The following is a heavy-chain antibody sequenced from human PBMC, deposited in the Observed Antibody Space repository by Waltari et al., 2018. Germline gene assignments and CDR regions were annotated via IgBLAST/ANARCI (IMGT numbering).Heavy chain of an antibody. CDR2: IYHSGST. V-gene: IGHV4-38-2*02. D-gene: IGHD1-26*01. CDR3: ARDDSGSYVT. Sequence: QVQLQESGPGLVKPSETLSLTCTVSGYSISSGYYSGWIRQPPGKGLEWIGSIYHSGSTYYNPSLKSRVTISVDTSKNQFSLKLSSVTAADTAVYYCARDDSGSYVTWGQGTLVTVSS. J-gene: IGHJ5*02. CDR1: GYSISSGYY.